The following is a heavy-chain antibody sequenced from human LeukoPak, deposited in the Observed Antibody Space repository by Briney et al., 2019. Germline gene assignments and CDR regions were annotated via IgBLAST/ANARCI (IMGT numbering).Heavy chain of an antibody. D-gene: IGHD3-16*02. J-gene: IGHJ4*02. CDR2: ISSSGSTI. CDR1: GFTFSSYE. CDR3: ARDRQTFYDYVGGNYRFYVDY. Sequence: GGSLRLSCVDSGFTFSSYEINWVRQAPGNGLEWISYISSSGSTIYYADSVKGRFTISRDNAKNSLYLQMNSLRAEDTAVYYCARDRQTFYDYVGGNYRFYVDYWGQGTLVTVSS. V-gene: IGHV3-48*03.